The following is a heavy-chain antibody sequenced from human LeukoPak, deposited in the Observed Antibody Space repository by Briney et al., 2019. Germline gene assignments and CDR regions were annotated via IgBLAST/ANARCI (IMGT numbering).Heavy chain of an antibody. CDR3: ARANALYCSSTSCLFDY. Sequence: GASVKVSCKASGSTFTDYYIHWVRQAPGQGLEWMAWINPNSGGTYYAQNFHDRITLTRDTSISTAYMELSRLRSDDTAIYYCARANALYCSSTSCLFDYWGQGTLVTVSS. V-gene: IGHV1-2*02. J-gene: IGHJ4*02. CDR1: GSTFTDYY. D-gene: IGHD2-2*01. CDR2: INPNSGGT.